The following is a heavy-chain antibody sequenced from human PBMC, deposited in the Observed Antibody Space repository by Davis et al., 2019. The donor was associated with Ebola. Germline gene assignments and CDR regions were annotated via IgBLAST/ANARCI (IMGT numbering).Heavy chain of an antibody. CDR3: ARRVYSRSGFDS. D-gene: IGHD2-8*01. CDR1: GGTFSSYA. J-gene: IGHJ4*02. Sequence: AASVKVSCKASGGTFSSYAISWVRQAPGQGLEWMGRIIPILGIANYAQKFQGRVTITADKSTSTAYMELSTLTSEDTAVYYCARRVYSRSGFDSWGQGTLVTVCS. V-gene: IGHV1-69*04. CDR2: IIPILGIA.